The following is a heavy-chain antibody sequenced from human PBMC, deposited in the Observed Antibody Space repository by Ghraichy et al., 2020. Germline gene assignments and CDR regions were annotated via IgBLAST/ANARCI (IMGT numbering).Heavy chain of an antibody. CDR2: ISRGSGYI. D-gene: IGHD6-6*01. CDR1: GFSYNTYD. Sequence: LSLTCAASGFSYNTYDMSWVRQAPGKGLEWVSSISRGSGYIYYADSVRGRFTISRDNAKNSLYLQMNSLGAGDAAVYFCASEILGGSSFDYWGQGTPVLVSS. V-gene: IGHV3-21*01. CDR3: ASEILGGSSFDY. J-gene: IGHJ4*02.